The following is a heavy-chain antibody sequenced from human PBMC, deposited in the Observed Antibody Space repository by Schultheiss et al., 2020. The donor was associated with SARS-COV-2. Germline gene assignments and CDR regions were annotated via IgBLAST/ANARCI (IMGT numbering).Heavy chain of an antibody. CDR3: TTDNDFWSGYYYYYYYYYGMDV. CDR1: GFTFSNAW. Sequence: GGSLRLSCAASGFTFSNAWMSWVRQAPGKGLEWVGRIKSKTDGGTTDYAAPVKGRFTISRDDSKNTLYLQMNSLKTEDTAVYYCTTDNDFWSGYYYYYYYYYGMDVWGQGTTVTVSS. D-gene: IGHD3-3*01. CDR2: IKSKTDGGTT. J-gene: IGHJ6*02. V-gene: IGHV3-15*01.